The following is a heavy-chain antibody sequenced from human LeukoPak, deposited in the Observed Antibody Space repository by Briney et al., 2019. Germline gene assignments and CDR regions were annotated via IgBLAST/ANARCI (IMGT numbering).Heavy chain of an antibody. V-gene: IGHV3-33*08. CDR3: ARGTYDSSGPGD. Sequence: PGGSLRLSCAASGFSFSSYWMNWVRQAPGKGLEWVAVIWYDGSNKYYADSVKGRFTISRDNSKNTLYLQMNSLRAEDTAVYYCARGTYDSSGPGDWGQGTLVTVSS. CDR2: IWYDGSNK. CDR1: GFSFSSYW. J-gene: IGHJ4*02. D-gene: IGHD3-22*01.